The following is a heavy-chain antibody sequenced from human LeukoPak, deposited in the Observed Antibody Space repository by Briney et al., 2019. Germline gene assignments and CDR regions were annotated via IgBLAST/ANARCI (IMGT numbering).Heavy chain of an antibody. Sequence: SGGSLRLSCAASGFTFSSYAMSWVRQAPGKGLKWVSAISGSGGSTYYADSVKGRFTISRDNSKNTLYLQMNSLRAEDTAVYYCARVDGYDIHFDYWGQGTLVTVSS. CDR3: ARVDGYDIHFDY. V-gene: IGHV3-23*01. CDR1: GFTFSSYA. D-gene: IGHD3-9*01. J-gene: IGHJ4*02. CDR2: ISGSGGST.